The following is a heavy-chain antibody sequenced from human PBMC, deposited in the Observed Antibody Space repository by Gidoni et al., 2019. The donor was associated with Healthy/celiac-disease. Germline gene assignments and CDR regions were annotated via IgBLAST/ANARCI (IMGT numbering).Heavy chain of an antibody. CDR1: GFTFRSSA. CDR3: AKDLADGDYENPGYFDY. CDR2: ISGSGGST. D-gene: IGHD4-17*01. V-gene: IGHV3-23*01. J-gene: IGHJ4*02. Sequence: EVQLLESGGGLVQPGGSLRLSCAASGFTFRSSAMSWVRQAPGKGLEWVSAISGSGGSTYYADSVKGLFTISRDNSKNTLYLQMNSLRAEDTAVYYCAKDLADGDYENPGYFDYWGQGTLVTVSS.